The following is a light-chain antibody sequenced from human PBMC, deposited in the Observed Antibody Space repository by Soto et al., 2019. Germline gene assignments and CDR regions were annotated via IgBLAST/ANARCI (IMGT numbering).Light chain of an antibody. CDR3: QKYDRTPRT. J-gene: IGKJ1*01. CDR1: QDISGH. CDR2: GAS. Sequence: DFPMTQSPSSLSASVGDRVTITCRASQDISGHLAWYQHKPGKVPELLIYGASTLQSGVPSRFSGGGSGTDFTLTISSLQPEDVATYYCQKYDRTPRTFGQGTKVELK. V-gene: IGKV1-27*01.